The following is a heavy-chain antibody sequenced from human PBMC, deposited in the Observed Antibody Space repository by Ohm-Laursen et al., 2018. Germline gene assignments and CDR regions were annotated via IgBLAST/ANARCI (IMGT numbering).Heavy chain of an antibody. D-gene: IGHD6-19*01. CDR3: ARASSSIAVAGLDY. J-gene: IGHJ4*02. Sequence: SLRLSRTASGFTFSSYGMHWVRQAPGKGLEWVAVIWYDGSNKYYADSVKGRFTISRDNSKNTLYLQMNSLRAEDTAVYYCARASSSIAVAGLDYWGQGTLVTVSS. CDR2: IWYDGSNK. CDR1: GFTFSSYG. V-gene: IGHV3-33*01.